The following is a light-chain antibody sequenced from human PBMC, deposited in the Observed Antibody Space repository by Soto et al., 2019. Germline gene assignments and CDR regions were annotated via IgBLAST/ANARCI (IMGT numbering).Light chain of an antibody. CDR2: GAF. CDR3: QKYNDWPLT. CDR1: QSVSSN. V-gene: IGKV3-15*01. J-gene: IGKJ1*01. Sequence: EIVMTQSPVTLSVSPEERATLSCRASQSVSSNLAWYQQKPGQAPSLLIYGAFTRATGIPARFSGTGSGTEFTLSISSLQSEDFALYYCQKYNDWPLTFGQGTKVDI.